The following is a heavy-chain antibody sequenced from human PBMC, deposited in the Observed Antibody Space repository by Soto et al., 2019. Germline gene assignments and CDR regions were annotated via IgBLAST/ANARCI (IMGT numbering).Heavy chain of an antibody. J-gene: IGHJ6*02. CDR1: GFTFSSYA. Sequence: ESGGGVVQPGRSLRLSCAASGFTFSSYAMHWVRQAPGKGLEWVAVISYDGSNKYYADSVKGRFTISRDNSKNTLYLQMNSLRAEDTAVYYCARGVAAAGMGYYYGMDVWGQGTTVTVSS. V-gene: IGHV3-30-3*01. CDR3: ARGVAAAGMGYYYGMDV. D-gene: IGHD6-13*01. CDR2: ISYDGSNK.